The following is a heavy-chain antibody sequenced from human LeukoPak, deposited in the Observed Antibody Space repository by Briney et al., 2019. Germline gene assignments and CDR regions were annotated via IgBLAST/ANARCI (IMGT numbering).Heavy chain of an antibody. CDR2: IYYSGST. Sequence: SQTLSLTCTVSGGSISSGGYYWSWIRQHPGKGLEWIGYIYYSGSTYYNPSLKSRVTISVDTSKNQFSLKLSSVTAADTAVYYCARVGGDYGDCFDYWGQGTLVTVSS. CDR1: GGSISSGGYY. CDR3: ARVGGDYGDCFDY. J-gene: IGHJ4*02. V-gene: IGHV4-30-4*08. D-gene: IGHD4-17*01.